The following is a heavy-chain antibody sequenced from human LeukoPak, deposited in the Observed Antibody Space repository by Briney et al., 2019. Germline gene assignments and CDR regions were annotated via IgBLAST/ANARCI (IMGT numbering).Heavy chain of an antibody. CDR1: GGSISSGAYY. V-gene: IGHV4-39*01. D-gene: IGHD2-8*02. Sequence: PSQTLSLTCTVSGGSISSGAYYWGWIRQPPGKGLEWIGSIFYSGDTYYSPSLKSRVTISVDTSKNQFSLSLSSVSAADTAMYYCARHSDGREVIPGGYYYYGFDVWGQGTTVTVSS. J-gene: IGHJ6*02. CDR3: ARHSDGREVIPGGYYYYGFDV. CDR2: IFYSGDT.